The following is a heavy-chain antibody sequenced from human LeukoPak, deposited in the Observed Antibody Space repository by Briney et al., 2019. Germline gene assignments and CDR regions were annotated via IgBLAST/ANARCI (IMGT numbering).Heavy chain of an antibody. CDR3: AREVEWELPDY. CDR1: GFTFSTYE. J-gene: IGHJ4*02. Sequence: GGSLRLSCAASGFTFSTYEMNWVRQAPGKGLEWVSYITADGTNKYDADSVKGRFTISRDNAKNSLYLQMNSLRVDDTAIYYRAREVEWELPDYWGRGTLVTVSS. V-gene: IGHV3-48*03. CDR2: ITADGTNK. D-gene: IGHD1-26*01.